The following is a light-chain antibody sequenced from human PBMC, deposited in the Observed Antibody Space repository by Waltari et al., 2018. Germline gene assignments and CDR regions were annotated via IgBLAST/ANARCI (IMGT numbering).Light chain of an antibody. CDR1: QSVSRA. CDR2: GAS. V-gene: IGKV3-20*01. J-gene: IGKJ1*01. Sequence: SCRASQSVSRALAWYQQKPGQAHRLLIYGASTRATGIPDRFSGSGSGTDFSLTISRLEPDDFAIYYCQHYLRLPVTFGQGTTVEI. CDR3: QHYLRLPVT.